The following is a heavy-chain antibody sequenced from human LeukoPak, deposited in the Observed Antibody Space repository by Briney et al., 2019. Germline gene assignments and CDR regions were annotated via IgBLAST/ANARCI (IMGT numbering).Heavy chain of an antibody. J-gene: IGHJ3*02. D-gene: IGHD2-2*02. V-gene: IGHV3-48*01. CDR1: GFTFSSYS. CDR3: ARLRGYCSSTSCYTGAFDI. Sequence: EGSLRLSCAASGFTFSSYSMNWVRQAPGKGLEWVSYISSSSSTIYYADSVKGRFTISRDNAKNSLYLQMNSLRAEDTAVYYCARLRGYCSSTSCYTGAFDIWGQGTMVTVSS. CDR2: ISSSSSTI.